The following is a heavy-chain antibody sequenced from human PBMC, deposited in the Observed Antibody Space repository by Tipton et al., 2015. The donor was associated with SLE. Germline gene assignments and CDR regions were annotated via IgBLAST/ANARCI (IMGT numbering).Heavy chain of an antibody. V-gene: IGHV4-34*01. CDR3: AREWRITSPRFDL. CDR2: INHSGST. Sequence: TLSLTCAVYVGSFSGYYWSWIRQPPGKGLEWIGEINHSGSTNYNPSLKSRVTISVDTSKNQFSLKLSSVTAADTAVYYCAREWRITSPRFDLWGQGTLVTVSS. CDR1: VGSFSGYY. J-gene: IGHJ5*02. D-gene: IGHD3-10*01.